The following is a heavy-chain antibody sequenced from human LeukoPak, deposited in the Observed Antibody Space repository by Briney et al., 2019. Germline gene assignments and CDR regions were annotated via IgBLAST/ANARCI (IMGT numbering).Heavy chain of an antibody. J-gene: IGHJ3*02. V-gene: IGHV3-48*03. CDR3: AREASGYSYGLDAFDI. CDR1: GFTFSNYE. Sequence: GGSLRLSCAASGFTFSNYEMNWVRQAPGKGLEWVSYISSSGSSIYYADSVKGRFTISRDNAKNSLYLQMNSLRAEDTTVYYCAREASGYSYGLDAFDIWGQGTMVTVSS. D-gene: IGHD5-18*01. CDR2: ISSSGSSI.